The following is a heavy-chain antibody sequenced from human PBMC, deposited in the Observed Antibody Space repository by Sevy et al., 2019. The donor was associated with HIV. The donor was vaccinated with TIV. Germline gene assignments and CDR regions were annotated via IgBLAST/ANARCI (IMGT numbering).Heavy chain of an antibody. CDR2: IKQDGSEK. CDR1: GFTFSSYW. Sequence: GGSLRLSCAASGFTFSSYWMSWVRQAPGKGLEWVANIKQDGSEKYYVDSVKGRFTISRDNAKNSLYLQMNSLRAEDTAVYYCARGGYYYDSSGYSGVAFDIWGQGTMLTVSS. V-gene: IGHV3-7*03. D-gene: IGHD3-22*01. CDR3: ARGGYYYDSSGYSGVAFDI. J-gene: IGHJ3*02.